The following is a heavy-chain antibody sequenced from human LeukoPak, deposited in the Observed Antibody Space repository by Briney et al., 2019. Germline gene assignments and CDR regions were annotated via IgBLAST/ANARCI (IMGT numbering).Heavy chain of an antibody. CDR1: GASISSTTYY. CDR2: IYYSGST. D-gene: IGHD3-9*01. CDR3: ARRGYDILTGYPHPFDY. J-gene: IGHJ4*02. Sequence: SETLSLTCTVSGASISSTTYYWGWIRQPPGKGLEWIGSIYYSGSTYYNPSLKSRVTISVDTSKNQFSLKLSSVTAADTAVYYCARRGYDILTGYPHPFDYWGQGTLVTVSS. V-gene: IGHV4-39*01.